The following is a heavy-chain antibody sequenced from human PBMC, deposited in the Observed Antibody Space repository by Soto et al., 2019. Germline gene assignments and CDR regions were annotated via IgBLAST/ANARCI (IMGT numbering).Heavy chain of an antibody. CDR1: GFTLSSYS. CDR2: ISSSSSTI. D-gene: IGHD3-10*02. J-gene: IGHJ4*02. Sequence: GGSLRLSCAASGFTLSSYSMNWGRQAPGKGLEWVSYISSSSSTIYYADSVKGRFTISRDNAKNSLYLQMNSLRDEDTAVYYCARDFPYVGSIDYWGQGTLVTVSS. CDR3: ARDFPYVGSIDY. V-gene: IGHV3-48*02.